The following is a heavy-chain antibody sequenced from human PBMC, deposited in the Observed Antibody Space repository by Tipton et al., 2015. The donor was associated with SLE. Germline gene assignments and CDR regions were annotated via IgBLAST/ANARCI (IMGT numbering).Heavy chain of an antibody. Sequence: TLSLTCSVSGDSISSGFFYWSWIRQPAGQGLEWIGHVHTRGSTNYNPPPKSRVTISLETSKNQFSLELTSVTAADTAVYFCARGHYDYVKGYFDYWGQGTLVTVSS. V-gene: IGHV4-61*09. CDR2: VHTRGST. CDR3: ARGHYDYVKGYFDY. CDR1: GDSISSGFFY. D-gene: IGHD3-16*01. J-gene: IGHJ4*02.